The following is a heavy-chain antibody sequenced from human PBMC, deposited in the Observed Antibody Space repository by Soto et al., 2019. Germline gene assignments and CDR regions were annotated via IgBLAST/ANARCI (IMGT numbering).Heavy chain of an antibody. J-gene: IGHJ5*02. V-gene: IGHV3-15*07. CDR1: GLTLSVAW. Sequence: EVQLVESGGGLVEPGGSLRLSCAASGLTLSVAWMNWVRQPPGRGLEWVGRIKSKTDGGTTEYSAPMRGRFTISRDDSKNTLYLQMDSLKTEDTAIYYCAKHPAGNWFDRWGQGTLVTVSS. CDR3: AKHPAGNWFDR. CDR2: IKSKTDGGTT.